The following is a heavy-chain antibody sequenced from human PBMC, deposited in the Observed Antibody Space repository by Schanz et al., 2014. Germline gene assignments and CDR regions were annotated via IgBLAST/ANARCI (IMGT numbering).Heavy chain of an antibody. Sequence: QVRLMESGGGVVRPGGSLRLSCAASGFSFSTYGMHWVRQAPGKGLECVAVIRYDGSKADYRDSAKGRFTISRDNSRNMLYLHMKSLRVEDTAIYYCAKEGLQWDLRGGHVSWGQGTLVTVSS. CDR1: GFSFSTYG. CDR2: IRYDGSKA. CDR3: AKEGLQWDLRGGHVS. V-gene: IGHV3-30*02. J-gene: IGHJ5*02. D-gene: IGHD1-26*01.